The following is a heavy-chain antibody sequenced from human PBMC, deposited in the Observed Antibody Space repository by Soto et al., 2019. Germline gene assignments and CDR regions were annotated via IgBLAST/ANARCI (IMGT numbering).Heavy chain of an antibody. V-gene: IGHV5-51*01. CDR2: VYPGYSDT. D-gene: IGHD6-13*01. CDR1: AYSFPTYW. Sequence: PGESLKISWMTSAYSFPTYWIAWVRQRPGKGLESMGAVYPGYSDTKYRPSFQGHVTISADMSVGTAVLQWSSLNASDTAMCHGAPGPNCTYLIAWFETWGQETLLKVSS. CDR3: APGPNCTYLIAWFET. J-gene: IGHJ5*02.